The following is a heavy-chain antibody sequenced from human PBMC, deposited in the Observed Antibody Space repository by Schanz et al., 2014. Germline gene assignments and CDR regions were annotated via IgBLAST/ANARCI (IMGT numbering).Heavy chain of an antibody. CDR2: ITPKTGVT. CDR1: GYTFIDYS. V-gene: IGHV1-2*06. Sequence: QVQLVQSGAEVKKPGASVKVSCKASGYTFIDYSLNWVRQAPGQGLEWLGRITPKTGVTNYAQKFQGRVTMTRDTSISTAYMEMSRLISDDTAVYYCAREMLDIVATMDDDAFDIWGQGTMVTVSS. D-gene: IGHD5-12*01. CDR3: AREMLDIVATMDDDAFDI. J-gene: IGHJ3*02.